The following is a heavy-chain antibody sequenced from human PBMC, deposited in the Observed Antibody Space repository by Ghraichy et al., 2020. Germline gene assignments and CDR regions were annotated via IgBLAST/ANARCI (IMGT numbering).Heavy chain of an antibody. Sequence: SQTLSLTCAVYGGSFSGYYWSWIRQPPGKGLEWIGEINHSGSTNYNPSLKSLVTISVDTSKNQFSLKLSSVTAADTAVYYCARGLIRGVVTPPSSYWGQGTLVTVSS. CDR1: GGSFSGYY. J-gene: IGHJ4*02. D-gene: IGHD4-23*01. CDR3: ARGLIRGVVTPPSSY. CDR2: INHSGST. V-gene: IGHV4-34*01.